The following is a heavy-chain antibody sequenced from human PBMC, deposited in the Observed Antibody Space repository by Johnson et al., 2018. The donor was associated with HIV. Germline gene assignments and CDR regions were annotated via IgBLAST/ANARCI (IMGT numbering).Heavy chain of an antibody. Sequence: VQLVESGGGLVQPGGSLRLSCAASAFTFSSFAMSWVRQALGKGLEWVSGISGAGGSRNYADSVKGRFTISRDNSKNTLYLQMNSLRAEDTAIYYCAKDLHYYDSSGFNDAFDIWGQGTMVAVSS. CDR2: ISGAGGSR. D-gene: IGHD3-22*01. J-gene: IGHJ3*02. CDR3: AKDLHYYDSSGFNDAFDI. V-gene: IGHV3-23*04. CDR1: AFTFSSFA.